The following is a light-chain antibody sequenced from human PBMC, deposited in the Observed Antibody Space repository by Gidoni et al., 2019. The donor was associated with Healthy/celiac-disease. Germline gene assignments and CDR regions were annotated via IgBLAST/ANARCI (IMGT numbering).Light chain of an antibody. V-gene: IGLV1-40*01. J-gene: IGLJ3*02. CDR2: GNS. Sequence: QRDTISCTGSSSNIGAGYDVHWYQQLPGTAPKLLIYGNSNRPSGVPDRFSGSKSGTSASLAITGLQAEDEADYYCQSYDSSPHWVFGGGTKLTVL. CDR1: SSNIGAGYD. CDR3: QSYDSSPHWV.